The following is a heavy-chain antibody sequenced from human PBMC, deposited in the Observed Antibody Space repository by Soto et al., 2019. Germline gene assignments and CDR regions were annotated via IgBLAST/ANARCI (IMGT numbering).Heavy chain of an antibody. CDR1: GFKFSNYA. V-gene: IGHV3-23*01. J-gene: IGHJ4*02. CDR3: AKDRRAGGNSAFYFDF. CDR2: ISATGGGT. D-gene: IGHD3-16*01. Sequence: GGSLRLSCAASGFKFSNYAMGWVRQAPGKGLEWVSLISATGGGTYYADSVKGRFTISRDNSHNTLYLQVHSLTAEDTAVYYCAKDRRAGGNSAFYFDFWGQGAQVTVSS.